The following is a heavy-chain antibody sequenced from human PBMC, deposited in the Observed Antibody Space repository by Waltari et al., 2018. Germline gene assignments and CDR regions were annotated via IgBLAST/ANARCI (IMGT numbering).Heavy chain of an antibody. CDR2: ISSDDKDI. D-gene: IGHD5-12*01. V-gene: IGHV3-11*04. Sequence: QVQLVESGGGLVKPGGSLRLSCDASTFTFRNYYMTWIRQAPGKGLDWVSYISSDDKDIFYADSVKGRFTISRDNTKNLLYLEMNSLRAEDTGVYFCARGGFSYGYNFYYGLDVWGQGTTVTVSS. CDR3: ARGGFSYGYNFYYGLDV. CDR1: TFTFRNYY. J-gene: IGHJ6*02.